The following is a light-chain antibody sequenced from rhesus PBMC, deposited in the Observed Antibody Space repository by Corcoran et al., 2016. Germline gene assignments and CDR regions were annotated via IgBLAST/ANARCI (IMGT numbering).Light chain of an antibody. V-gene: IGKV1-28*03. Sequence: DIQMTQSPSSLSASVGDTVTITCRASQDVRSYLSWFQQKTGKAPKLLIYDAYSLENGVPSRFSGSGSGTDFTLTISSLQTEDFAAYYCLQHNTYPFTFGPGTTLDIK. CDR2: DAY. J-gene: IGKJ3*01. CDR3: LQHNTYPFT. CDR1: QDVRSY.